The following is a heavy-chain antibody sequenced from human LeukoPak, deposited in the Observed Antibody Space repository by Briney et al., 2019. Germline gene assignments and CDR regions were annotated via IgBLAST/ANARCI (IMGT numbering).Heavy chain of an antibody. D-gene: IGHD2-2*01. V-gene: IGHV4-4*07. CDR1: GGSISSYY. Sequence: SETLSLTCTVSGGSISSYYWSWLRQPAGKGLEWIGRIYTSGSTNYNPSLKSRVTMSVDTSKNQFSLKLSSVTAADTAVYYCARGVVVVPAAHYYMDVWGKGTTVTVSS. J-gene: IGHJ6*03. CDR2: IYTSGST. CDR3: ARGVVVVPAAHYYMDV.